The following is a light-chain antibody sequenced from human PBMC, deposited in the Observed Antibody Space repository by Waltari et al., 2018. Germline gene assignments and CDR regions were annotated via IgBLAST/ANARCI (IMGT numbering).Light chain of an antibody. CDR3: QRRSSWPLT. V-gene: IGKV3-11*01. Sequence: EVVLTQSPATLSLSPGERATLSCRASQTVSTYLAWYHQKPGQAPRLLIYDASNRATGIPARFSGSGSGTDFTLTISSLEPDDFGLYYCQRRSSWPLTFGGGSKVEIK. CDR2: DAS. J-gene: IGKJ4*01. CDR1: QTVSTY.